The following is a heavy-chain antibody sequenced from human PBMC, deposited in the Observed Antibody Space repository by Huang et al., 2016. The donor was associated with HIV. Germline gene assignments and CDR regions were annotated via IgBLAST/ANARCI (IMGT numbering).Heavy chain of an antibody. V-gene: IGHV4-39*01. D-gene: IGHD4-17*01. Sequence: QLQLQESGPGLVKPSETLSLTCTVSGGSIRSRSYYWGWIRQSPGKGLEWIGSIYYIGNGYYNPSLKSRVTMSVDRSSNQFSLKMHSVTAADTAVYYCASRTTVTTTSNYHYFYMDVWGKGTTVIVSS. CDR1: GGSIRSRSYY. CDR2: IYYIGNG. J-gene: IGHJ6*03. CDR3: ASRTTVTTTSNYHYFYMDV.